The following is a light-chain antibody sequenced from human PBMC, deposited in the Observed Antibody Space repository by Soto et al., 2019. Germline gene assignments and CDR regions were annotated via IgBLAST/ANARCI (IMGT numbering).Light chain of an antibody. Sequence: SVLTQPPSASGSPGQSITISCTGTSSDVGGYIYVSWYQQHPGKAPKLLINKVSNRPSGVSNRFSGSKSGNTASLTISGLLAEDEADYFCTSSTSDSLYVFGTGTKVTV. J-gene: IGLJ1*01. CDR3: TSSTSDSLYV. CDR2: KVS. CDR1: SSDVGGYIY. V-gene: IGLV2-14*01.